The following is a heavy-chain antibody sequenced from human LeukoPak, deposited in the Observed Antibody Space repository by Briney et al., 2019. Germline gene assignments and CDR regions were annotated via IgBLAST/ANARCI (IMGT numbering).Heavy chain of an antibody. J-gene: IGHJ4*02. CDR1: GFTFGDHA. Sequence: GGSLRLSCTASGFTFGDHAMSWVRQAPGKGLEWVSSISGSDTSTYYADSVKGRFTISRDDSKNTLSLQMNSLRAEDSAVYYCAKFYCTGGRCRNFDYWGQGTLVTVSS. V-gene: IGHV3-23*01. CDR2: ISGSDTST. D-gene: IGHD2-15*01. CDR3: AKFYCTGGRCRNFDY.